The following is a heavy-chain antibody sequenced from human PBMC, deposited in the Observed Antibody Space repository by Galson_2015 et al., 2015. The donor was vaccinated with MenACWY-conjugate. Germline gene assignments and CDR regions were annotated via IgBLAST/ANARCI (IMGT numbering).Heavy chain of an antibody. CDR1: GLRFNNSW. D-gene: IGHD7-27*01. J-gene: IGHJ4*02. V-gene: IGHV3-7*03. CDR2: INNIGNEK. CDR3: GRDPGWGAIDY. Sequence: SLRLSCAVSGLRFNNSWISWVRQAPGKGLEWVANINNIGNEKYYVDSVRGRFTISRDNAQESVFLQMTSLRVEDTAVYYYGRDPGWGAIDYWGQGTLVTVSS.